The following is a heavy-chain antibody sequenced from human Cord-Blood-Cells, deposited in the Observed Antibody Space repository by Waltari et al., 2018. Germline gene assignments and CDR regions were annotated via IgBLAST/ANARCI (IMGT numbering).Heavy chain of an antibody. CDR3: ASSQYYYGSGSYWYFDL. J-gene: IGHJ2*01. V-gene: IGHV1-69*01. CDR2: IIPIFGTA. CDR1: GGTFSSYA. D-gene: IGHD3-10*01. Sequence: VQSGAEVKKPGSSVKVSCKASGGTFSSYAISWVRQAPGQGLEWMGGIIPIFGTANYAQKFQGRVTITADESTSTAYMELSSLRSEDTAVYYCASSQYYYGSGSYWYFDLWGRGTLVTVSS.